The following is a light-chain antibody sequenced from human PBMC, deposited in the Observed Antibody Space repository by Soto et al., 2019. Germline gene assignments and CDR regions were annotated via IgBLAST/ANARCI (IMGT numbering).Light chain of an antibody. V-gene: IGKV1-5*01. CDR3: QQYNSYRT. CDR1: QSISSW. J-gene: IGKJ1*01. CDR2: DAS. Sequence: DIQMTQSPSTLSASVGDRVTITCRARQSISSWLAWYQQKPGKAPKLLIYDASSLESGVPSRFSGSGSGTEFTLTISSLQPDDFASYYCQQYNSYRTFGQGTKVDI.